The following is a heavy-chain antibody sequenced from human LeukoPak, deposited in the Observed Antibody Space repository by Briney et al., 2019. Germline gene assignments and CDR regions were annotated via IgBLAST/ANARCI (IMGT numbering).Heavy chain of an antibody. CDR2: IIPIFGTA. Sequence: ASVKVSCTASGGTFSSYAISWVRQAPGQGLEWMGGIIPIFGTANYAQKFQGRVTITADESTSTAYMELSSLRSEDTAVYYCATPTIPYIQLWFRGPRWRFDYWGQGTLVTVSS. D-gene: IGHD5-18*01. V-gene: IGHV1-69*13. J-gene: IGHJ4*02. CDR3: ATPTIPYIQLWFRGPRWRFDY. CDR1: GGTFSSYA.